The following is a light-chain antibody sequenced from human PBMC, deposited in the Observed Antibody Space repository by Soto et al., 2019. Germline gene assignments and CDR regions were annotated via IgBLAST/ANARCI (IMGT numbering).Light chain of an antibody. CDR3: MQALQTPT. Sequence: DIVMTQSPLSLPVTPGEPASISCRSSQNLLYSNGYNYLDWYLQKPGQSPQLLIYLGSNRASGVPDRFSGSGSGTDFTLRISRVEAEDVGVYYCMQALQTPTFGQGTRLEIK. CDR1: QNLLYSNGYNY. J-gene: IGKJ5*01. CDR2: LGS. V-gene: IGKV2-28*01.